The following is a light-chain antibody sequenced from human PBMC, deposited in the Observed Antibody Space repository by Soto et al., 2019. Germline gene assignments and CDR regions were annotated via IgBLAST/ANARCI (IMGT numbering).Light chain of an antibody. CDR2: LCS. V-gene: IGKV2-28*01. CDR1: QSLQYSNRYNY. CDR3: FQGLQTPPIT. Sequence: EIVLTQPPLSLPVIPGEPASIPCRPSQSLQYSNRYNYLDWYFQQPGQSPQLLISLCSTRASGVPDRFSGSGSGTDFTLKISRVEADDVGVYYCFQGLQTPPITFGQGTRLAIK. J-gene: IGKJ5*01.